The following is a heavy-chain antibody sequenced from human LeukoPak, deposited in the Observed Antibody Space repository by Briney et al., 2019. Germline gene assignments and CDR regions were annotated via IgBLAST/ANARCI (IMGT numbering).Heavy chain of an antibody. Sequence: SQTLSLTCAVSGGSISSGGYSWSWIRQPPGKGLEWIGYIYHSGSTYYNPSLKSRVTISVDTSKNQFSLKLSSVTAADTAVYYCAREVSVSYDILTGHFPTPNWFDPWGQGTLVTVSS. J-gene: IGHJ5*02. D-gene: IGHD3-9*01. V-gene: IGHV4-30-2*01. CDR2: IYHSGST. CDR1: GGSISSGGYS. CDR3: AREVSVSYDILTGHFPTPNWFDP.